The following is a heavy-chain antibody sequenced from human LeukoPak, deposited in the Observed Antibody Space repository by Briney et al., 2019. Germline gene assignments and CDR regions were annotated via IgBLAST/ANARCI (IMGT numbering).Heavy chain of an antibody. D-gene: IGHD2-2*01. Sequence: ETLSLTCAISGDSVSRNRAGWNWIRQPPSRGLEWLGRTYYRSKWLSDYAGSVNSRITTNPDATTNQSSLQLNSGTPEDAAVYYCSRGFSVEVPGAMISWGQGTLVTVSS. CDR3: SRGFSVEVPGAMIS. V-gene: IGHV6-1*01. CDR1: GDSVSRNRAG. J-gene: IGHJ5*02. CDR2: TYYRSKWLS.